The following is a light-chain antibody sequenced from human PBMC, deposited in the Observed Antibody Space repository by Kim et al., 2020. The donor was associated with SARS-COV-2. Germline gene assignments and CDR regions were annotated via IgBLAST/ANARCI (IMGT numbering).Light chain of an antibody. J-gene: IGLJ2*01. CDR1: SSDVGGYNY. CDR2: DVN. CDR3: NSYTGSGTVV. V-gene: IGLV2-14*03. Sequence: QSALTQPASVSGSPGQSITISCTGTSSDVGGYNYVSWYQQYPGKVPKVLIYDVNNRPSGVSNRFSGSKSGNTASLTISGLQAEDEANYYCNSYTGSGTVVFGGGTQLTVL.